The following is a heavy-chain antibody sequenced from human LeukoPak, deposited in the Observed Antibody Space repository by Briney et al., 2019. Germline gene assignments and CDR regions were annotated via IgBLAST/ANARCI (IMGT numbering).Heavy chain of an antibody. Sequence: GGSLRLSCAASGFTFSSYGMHWVRQAPGKGLEWVAVISYDGSNKYYADSVKGRFTISRDNSKNTLYLQMNSLRAEDTAVYYCAKGAGMGGAFDYWGQGTLVTVSS. CDR2: ISYDGSNK. V-gene: IGHV3-30*18. J-gene: IGHJ4*02. CDR3: AKGAGMGGAFDY. D-gene: IGHD1-26*01. CDR1: GFTFSSYG.